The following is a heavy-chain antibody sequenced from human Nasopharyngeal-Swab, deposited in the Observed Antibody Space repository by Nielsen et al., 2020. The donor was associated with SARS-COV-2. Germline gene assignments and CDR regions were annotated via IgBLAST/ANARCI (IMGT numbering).Heavy chain of an antibody. CDR1: GYSFTSYW. CDR2: IYPGDFDT. D-gene: IGHD3-16*01. Sequence: GESLKISCKGSGYSFTSYWIGWVRQMPGNGLEWMAIIYPGDFDTKYNPSFEGQVIISADKSISTAYLQWNSLEASDTAMYYCARHGGGGIFSPFDWWGQGTQVTVSS. CDR3: ARHGGGGIFSPFDW. J-gene: IGHJ4*02. V-gene: IGHV5-51*01.